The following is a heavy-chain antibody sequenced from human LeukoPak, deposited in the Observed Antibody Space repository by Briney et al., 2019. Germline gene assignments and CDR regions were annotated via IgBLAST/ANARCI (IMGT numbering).Heavy chain of an antibody. CDR1: GFSFNNYD. V-gene: IGHV3-13*01. D-gene: IGHD3-16*01. Sequence: GGSLRLSCAASGFSFNNYDMHWVRQAPGKGLEWVSGLGSGGDTYCPDSVRGRFTISKETAKNSLYLQMAGLRDEDTAVYYCVRGRRSYGFDHWGQGTLVTVSS. J-gene: IGHJ4*02. CDR2: LGSGGDT. CDR3: VRGRRSYGFDH.